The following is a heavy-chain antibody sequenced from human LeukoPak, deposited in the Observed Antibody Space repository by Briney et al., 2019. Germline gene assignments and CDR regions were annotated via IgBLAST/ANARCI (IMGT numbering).Heavy chain of an antibody. CDR3: AKTGRRYCGGDCYVSY. CDR2: ISGSGGST. D-gene: IGHD2-21*01. V-gene: IGHV3-23*01. J-gene: IGHJ4*02. Sequence: GGSLRLSCAASGFTFSSYAMSWVRQAPGKGLEWVSAISGSGGSTYYADSVKGRFTISRDNSKNTLYLQMNSLRAEDTAVYYCAKTGRRYCGGDCYVSYWGQGTLVTVSS. CDR1: GFTFSSYA.